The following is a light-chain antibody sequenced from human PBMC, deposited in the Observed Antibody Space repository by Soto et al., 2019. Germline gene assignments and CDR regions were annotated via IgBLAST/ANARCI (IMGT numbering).Light chain of an antibody. CDR3: QQRSNWYT. Sequence: IVLTQSPATLSLSPGERATLSCRASQSVSSYLAWYQQKPGQAPRLLIYDASNRATGIPARFSGSGSGTDFTLTISSLEPEDLAVYYCQQRSNWYTFGQGTKLEIQ. CDR1: QSVSSY. J-gene: IGKJ2*01. CDR2: DAS. V-gene: IGKV3-11*01.